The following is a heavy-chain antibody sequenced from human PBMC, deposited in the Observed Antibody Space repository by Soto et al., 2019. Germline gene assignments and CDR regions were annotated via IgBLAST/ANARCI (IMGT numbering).Heavy chain of an antibody. D-gene: IGHD3-10*01. Sequence: GGSLRLSCAASGFTFSNAWMSWVRQAPGKGREWVGRIKSKTDGGTTDYAAPVKGRFTISRDDSKNTLYLQMNSLKTEDTAVYYCTTDPAITMVRGVMPDYYYYGMDVWGQGTTVTVSS. CDR2: IKSKTDGGTT. CDR3: TTDPAITMVRGVMPDYYYYGMDV. J-gene: IGHJ6*02. CDR1: GFTFSNAW. V-gene: IGHV3-15*01.